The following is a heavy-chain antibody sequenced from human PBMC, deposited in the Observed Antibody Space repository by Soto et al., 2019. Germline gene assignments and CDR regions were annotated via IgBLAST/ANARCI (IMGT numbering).Heavy chain of an antibody. CDR1: GYTFTSYD. CDR2: MNPNTGNP. Sequence: ASVKVSCKASGYTFTSYDIYWVRQATGQGLEWMGWMNPNTGNPGYAQKFQGRVTVTSDTSINTVHMELSSLRSEDTAVYYCARRAETNGWNGFGADKYYFDFWGQGTLVTVSS. J-gene: IGHJ4*02. D-gene: IGHD1-1*01. V-gene: IGHV1-8*01. CDR3: ARRAETNGWNGFGADKYYFDF.